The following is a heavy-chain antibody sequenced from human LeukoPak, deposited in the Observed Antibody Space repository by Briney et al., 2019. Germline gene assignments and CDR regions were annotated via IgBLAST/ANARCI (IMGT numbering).Heavy chain of an antibody. CDR3: AREAGRVTMVRGVISPYYFDY. V-gene: IGHV1-18*04. CDR2: ISAYNGNT. CDR1: GYTFTSYG. Sequence: ASVKVSCKASGYTFTSYGISWVRQAPGQGLEWMGWISAYNGNTNYAQKLQGRVTMTTGTSTSTAYMELRSLRSDDTAVYYCAREAGRVTMVRGVISPYYFDYWGQGTLVTVSS. D-gene: IGHD3-10*01. J-gene: IGHJ4*02.